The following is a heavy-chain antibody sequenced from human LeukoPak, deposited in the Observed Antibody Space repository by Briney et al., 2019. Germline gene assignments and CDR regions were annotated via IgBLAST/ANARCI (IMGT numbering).Heavy chain of an antibody. CDR3: ARDTVAGDGMDV. V-gene: IGHV1-69*13. J-gene: IGHJ6*02. D-gene: IGHD6-19*01. CDR1: GGTFSSYA. Sequence: ASVKVSCKASGGTFSSYAISWVRQAPGQGLEWMGGIIPIFGTANYAQKFQGRVTITADESTSTAYMELSSLRFEDTAVYYCARDTVAGDGMDVWGQGTTVTVSS. CDR2: IIPIFGTA.